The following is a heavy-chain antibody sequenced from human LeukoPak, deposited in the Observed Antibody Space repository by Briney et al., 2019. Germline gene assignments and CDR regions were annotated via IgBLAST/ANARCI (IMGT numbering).Heavy chain of an antibody. CDR3: ARGSGYSSGLFDY. Sequence: PSETLCLTCAVYGGSFSGYYWSWIRQPPGKGLEWIGEINHSGSTNYNPSLKSRVTISVDTSKNQFSLKLSSVTAADTAVYYCARGSGYSSGLFDYWGQGTLVPVSS. CDR2: INHSGST. V-gene: IGHV4-34*01. J-gene: IGHJ4*02. CDR1: GGSFSGYY. D-gene: IGHD6-19*01.